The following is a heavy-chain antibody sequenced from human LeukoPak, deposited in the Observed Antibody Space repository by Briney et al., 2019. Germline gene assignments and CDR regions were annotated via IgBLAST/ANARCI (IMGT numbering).Heavy chain of an antibody. CDR2: IIPIFGTA. V-gene: IGHV1-69*13. CDR1: GGTFSSYT. CDR3: ASRMTTVKTFIFDY. J-gene: IGHJ4*02. D-gene: IGHD4-17*01. Sequence: ASVKVSCKASGGTFSSYTISWVRQAPGQGLEWMGGIIPIFGTANYAQKFQGRVTITADESTSTAYMELSSLRSEGTAVYYCASRMTTVKTFIFDYWGQGTLVTVSS.